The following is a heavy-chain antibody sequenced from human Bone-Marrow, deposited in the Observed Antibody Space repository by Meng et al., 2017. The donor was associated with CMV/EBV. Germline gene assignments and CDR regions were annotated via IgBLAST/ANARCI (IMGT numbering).Heavy chain of an antibody. CDR1: GGTFSSYA. D-gene: IGHD5-24*01. CDR3: AREGVEMATIAQPYFDY. V-gene: IGHV1-69*10. CDR2: IIPILGIA. Sequence: SVKVSCKASGGTFSSYAISWVRQAPGQGLEWMGGIIPILGIANYAQKFQGRVTITTDESTSTAYMELSSLRSEDTAVYYCAREGVEMATIAQPYFDYWGQGTLVTVSS. J-gene: IGHJ4*02.